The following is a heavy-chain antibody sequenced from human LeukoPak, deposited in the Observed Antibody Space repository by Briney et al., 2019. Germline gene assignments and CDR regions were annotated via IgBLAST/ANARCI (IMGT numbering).Heavy chain of an antibody. CDR2: IYYNGGT. J-gene: IGHJ4*02. V-gene: IGHV4-59*12. Sequence: SETLSLTCTVSGGSISSSSWSWIRRPPGKGLEWIGYIYYNGGTNYNPSLKSRVTISVDTSKNQFSLKLSSVTAADTAVYYCARADFDYWGQGTLVTVSS. CDR3: ARADFDY. CDR1: GGSISSSS.